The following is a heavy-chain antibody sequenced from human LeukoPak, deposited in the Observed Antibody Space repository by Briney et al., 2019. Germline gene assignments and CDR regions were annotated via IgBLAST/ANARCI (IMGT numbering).Heavy chain of an antibody. Sequence: PGGSLRLSCAASGFTFSSYGMHWVRQAPGKGLEWVAVISYDGSNKYYADSVKGRFTISRDNSKTTLYLQMNSLRAEDTAVYYCAKDRGGSGSYYLDYWGQGTLVTVSS. D-gene: IGHD3-10*01. CDR1: GFTFSSYG. V-gene: IGHV3-30*18. CDR3: AKDRGGSGSYYLDY. CDR2: ISYDGSNK. J-gene: IGHJ4*02.